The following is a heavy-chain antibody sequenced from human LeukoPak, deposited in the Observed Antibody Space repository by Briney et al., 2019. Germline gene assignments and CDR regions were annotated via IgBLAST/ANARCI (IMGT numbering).Heavy chain of an antibody. CDR1: GGSISSGGYY. J-gene: IGHJ3*02. Sequence: SETLSLTCTVSGGSISSGGYYWSWIRQHPGKGLEWIGYIYYSGSTYYNPSLKSRVTISVDTSKNQFSLKLSSVTAADTAVYYCARPGVYDFWSGYASRLAFDIWGQGTMVTVSS. CDR2: IYYSGST. CDR3: ARPGVYDFWSGYASRLAFDI. V-gene: IGHV4-31*03. D-gene: IGHD3-3*01.